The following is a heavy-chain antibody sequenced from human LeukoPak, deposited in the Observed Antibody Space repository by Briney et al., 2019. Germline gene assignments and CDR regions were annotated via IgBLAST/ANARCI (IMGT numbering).Heavy chain of an antibody. Sequence: ASVKVSCKASGYSFTDYGMSWMRQAPGQGLEWMGWINTNTGNPTYAQGFTGRFVFSLDTSVSTAYLQISSLKAEDTAVYYCARAVHNPLYWGQGTLVTVSS. V-gene: IGHV7-4-1*02. CDR2: INTNTGNP. CDR3: ARAVHNPLY. CDR1: GYSFTDYG. D-gene: IGHD1-14*01. J-gene: IGHJ4*02.